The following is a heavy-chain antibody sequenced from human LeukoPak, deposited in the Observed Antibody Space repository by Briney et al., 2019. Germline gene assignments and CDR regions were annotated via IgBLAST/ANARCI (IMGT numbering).Heavy chain of an antibody. Sequence: ASVKVSCKASGYTFTSYGISWVRQAPGQGLEWMGWISAYNGNTNYAQKLQGRVTMTTDTSTSTAYMELRSLRSDDTAVYYCARSGAYYYDSSGYYAVGHWGQGTLVTVSS. CDR1: GYTFTSYG. CDR3: ARSGAYYYDSSGYYAVGH. V-gene: IGHV1-18*01. J-gene: IGHJ4*02. D-gene: IGHD3-22*01. CDR2: ISAYNGNT.